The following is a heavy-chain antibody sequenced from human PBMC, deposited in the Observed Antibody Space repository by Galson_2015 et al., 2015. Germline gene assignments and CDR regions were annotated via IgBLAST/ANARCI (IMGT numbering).Heavy chain of an antibody. Sequence: SLRLSCAASRFTFSSFAMTWVRQAPGKGLEWVSAISGSGDKTYYADSVKGRFTISRDNSRNMLYLQMNSLRVEDTAVYFCARLGRTWGYWGQGTLVTVSS. D-gene: IGHD3-16*01. CDR1: RFTFSSFA. J-gene: IGHJ4*02. CDR3: ARLGRTWGY. CDR2: ISGSGDKT. V-gene: IGHV3-23*01.